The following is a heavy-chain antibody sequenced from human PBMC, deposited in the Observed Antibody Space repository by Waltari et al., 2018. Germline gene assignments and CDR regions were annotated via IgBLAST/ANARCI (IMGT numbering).Heavy chain of an antibody. CDR3: AKDGGLDGSYPYMDV. CDR2: ISWDGGST. CDR1: GFTFDDYA. J-gene: IGHJ6*03. V-gene: IGHV3-43D*04. Sequence: EVQLVESGGVVVQPGGSLRLSCAASGFTFDDYAMHWVRQAPGKGLEWVSLISWDGGSTYYADSVKGRCTISRDNSKNSLYLQMNSLRAEDTALYYCAKDGGLDGSYPYMDVWGKGTTVTVSS. D-gene: IGHD1-26*01.